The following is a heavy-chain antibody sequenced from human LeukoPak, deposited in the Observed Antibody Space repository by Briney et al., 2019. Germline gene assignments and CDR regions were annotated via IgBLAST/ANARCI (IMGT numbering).Heavy chain of an antibody. CDR1: GFNFITAA. J-gene: IGHJ4*02. CDR3: ATVATTVTFFDC. D-gene: IGHD4-17*01. Sequence: GGSLRLSCAASGFNFITAAMTWVRQAPGKGLEWVSIISDSGGSTYYADSVKGRFTISRDNSKNTLYLQMSSLRADDTAVYYCATVATTVTFFDCWGQGTLVTVSS. V-gene: IGHV3-23*01. CDR2: ISDSGGST.